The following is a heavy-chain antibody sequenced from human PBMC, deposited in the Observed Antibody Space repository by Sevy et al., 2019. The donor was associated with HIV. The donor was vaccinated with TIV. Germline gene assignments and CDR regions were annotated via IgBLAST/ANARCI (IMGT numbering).Heavy chain of an antibody. J-gene: IGHJ5*02. CDR1: GFTFSSYS. V-gene: IGHV3-48*01. CDR2: ISSSSSTI. D-gene: IGHD2-15*01. Sequence: GGSLRLSCAASGFTFSSYSMNWVRQAPGKGLEWVSYISSSSSTIYYADSVKGRFTISRDNAKNSLYLQMNSLRAEDTAGYYCARAYCSGGSCSYNAWGQGTLVTVSS. CDR3: ARAYCSGGSCSYNA.